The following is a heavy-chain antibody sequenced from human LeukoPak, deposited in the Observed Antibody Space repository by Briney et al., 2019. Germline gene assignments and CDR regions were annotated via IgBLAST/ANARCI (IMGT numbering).Heavy chain of an antibody. D-gene: IGHD1-1*01. Sequence: PGRSLRLSCAASGFTFSSYGMHWVRQAPGKGLEWVAVTSYDGSNKYYADSVKGRFTISRDNSKNTLYLQMNSLRAEDTAVYYCAKDSQTGILSAWGQGTLVTVSS. CDR2: TSYDGSNK. CDR1: GFTFSSYG. J-gene: IGHJ5*02. CDR3: AKDSQTGILSA. V-gene: IGHV3-30*18.